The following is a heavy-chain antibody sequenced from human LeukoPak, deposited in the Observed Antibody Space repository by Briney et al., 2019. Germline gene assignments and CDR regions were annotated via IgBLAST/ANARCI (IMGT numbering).Heavy chain of an antibody. CDR3: VRGYQVFLFDD. CDR2: I. D-gene: IGHD6-25*01. J-gene: IGHJ4*02. Sequence: GGSLRLSYAASGCTFGDYAMSWVRQAPGKGLEGVSAIHSVKGRFTISTDTPKNTLYLRMKSLRAGHTALYHCVRGYQVFLFDDWGQGTLVTVSS. V-gene: IGHV3-23*01. CDR1: GCTFGDYA.